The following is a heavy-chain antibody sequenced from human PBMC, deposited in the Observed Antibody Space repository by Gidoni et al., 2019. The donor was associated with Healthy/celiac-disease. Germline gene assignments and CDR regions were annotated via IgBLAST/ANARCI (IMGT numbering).Heavy chain of an antibody. Sequence: LQLQESGPGLVKPSETLSLTCTGAGGSISSSSYYWGWIRQPPGKGLEWIGSIYYSGRTYYNPSLKSRVTISVDTSKNQFSLKLSSVTAADTAVYYCARRGVWVAAAGRAEYFQHWGQGTLVTVSS. D-gene: IGHD6-13*01. CDR2: IYYSGRT. CDR1: GGSISSSSYY. J-gene: IGHJ1*01. CDR3: ARRGVWVAAAGRAEYFQH. V-gene: IGHV4-39*01.